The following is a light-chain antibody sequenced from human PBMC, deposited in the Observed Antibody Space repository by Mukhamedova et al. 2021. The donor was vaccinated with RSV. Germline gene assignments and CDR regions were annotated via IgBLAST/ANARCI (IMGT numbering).Light chain of an antibody. CDR3: CSYAGSYTF. J-gene: IGLJ1*01. CDR2: DVS. V-gene: IGLV2-11*01. Sequence: MIYDVSKRPSGVPDRFSGSKSGNTASLTISGLQAEDEADHYCCSYAGSYTFFGTGTKVTVL.